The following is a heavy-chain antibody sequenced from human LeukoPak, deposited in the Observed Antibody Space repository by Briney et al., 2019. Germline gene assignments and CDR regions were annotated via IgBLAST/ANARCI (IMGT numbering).Heavy chain of an antibody. CDR3: ARLPKKSGVDY. CDR2: INHSGST. D-gene: IGHD1-1*01. CDR1: GYSISSGYY. Sequence: PSETLSLTCAVSGYSISSGYYWGWIRPPPGKGLEGIGSINHSGSTYYNPSLKRRVTISVDTSKNQFSLKLRSVTAADTAVYYCARLPKKSGVDYWGQGTLVTVSS. J-gene: IGHJ4*02. V-gene: IGHV4-38-2*01.